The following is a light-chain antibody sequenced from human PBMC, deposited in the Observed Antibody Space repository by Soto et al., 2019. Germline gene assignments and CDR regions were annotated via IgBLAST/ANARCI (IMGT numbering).Light chain of an antibody. V-gene: IGKV3-15*01. CDR3: NQYYNPSPWT. J-gene: IGKJ1*01. Sequence: EIVMTQSPATLSLSPGERATLSCRASQSVSSTLSWYQQKHGQAPRLLIYCASTRATGITASFSGCGSGTEFTLTIISLQAEDFATDYCNQYYNPSPWTFGQGTKVEIK. CDR2: CAS. CDR1: QSVSST.